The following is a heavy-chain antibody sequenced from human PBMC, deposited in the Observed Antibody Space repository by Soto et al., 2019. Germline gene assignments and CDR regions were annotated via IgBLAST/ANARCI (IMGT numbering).Heavy chain of an antibody. CDR2: ISYDGSNK. J-gene: IGHJ3*02. CDR3: AYNGSGPAFDI. CDR1: GFTFSSYA. V-gene: IGHV3-30-3*01. D-gene: IGHD1-26*01. Sequence: QVQLVESGGGVVQPGRSLRLSCAASGFTFSSYAMHWVRQAPGKGLEWVAVISYDGSNKYYADSVKGRFTISRDNSKNTLYLQMNSLRAEDTAVYYCAYNGSGPAFDILGQGTMVTVSS.